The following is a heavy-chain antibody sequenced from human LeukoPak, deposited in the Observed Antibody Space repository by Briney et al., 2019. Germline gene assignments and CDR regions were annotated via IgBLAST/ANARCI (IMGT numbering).Heavy chain of an antibody. Sequence: ASVKVSCKASGYTFTNYGISWVRQAPGQGLEWMGWISAYNGNTNYAQKLQGRVTMTTDTSTSTAYMELSSLRSEDTAVYYCARVGDYDSSGYYYGYWGQGTLVTVSS. CDR3: ARVGDYDSSGYYYGY. J-gene: IGHJ4*02. D-gene: IGHD3-22*01. CDR1: GYTFTNYG. CDR2: ISAYNGNT. V-gene: IGHV1-18*01.